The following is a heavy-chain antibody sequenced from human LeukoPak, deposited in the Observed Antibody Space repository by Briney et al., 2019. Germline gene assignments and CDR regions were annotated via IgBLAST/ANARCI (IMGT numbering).Heavy chain of an antibody. V-gene: IGHV4-4*07. CDR1: GGSISSYY. Sequence: PSETLSLTCTVSGGSISSYYWSWIRQPAGKGLEWIGRIYTSGSTNYNPSLKSRVTMSVDTSKNQFSLKLSSVTAADTAVYYCAREIWTIPPPEVGVSWFDPWGQGTLVTVSS. D-gene: IGHD2-8*01. J-gene: IGHJ5*02. CDR2: IYTSGST. CDR3: AREIWTIPPPEVGVSWFDP.